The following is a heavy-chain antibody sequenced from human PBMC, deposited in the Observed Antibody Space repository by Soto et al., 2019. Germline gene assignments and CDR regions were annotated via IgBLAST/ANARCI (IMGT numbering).Heavy chain of an antibody. CDR2: IYHSGYT. CDR1: GGSISSYY. V-gene: IGHV4-59*12. CDR3: ARAHYGDYGYGMDV. D-gene: IGHD4-17*01. J-gene: IGHJ6*02. Sequence: PSETLYLTCTVSGGSISSYYWSWIRQPPGKGLEWIGYIYHSGYTYCNPSLKSRVTISVDRSKNQFSLKLSSVTAADTAVYYCARAHYGDYGYGMDVWGQGTTVTVSS.